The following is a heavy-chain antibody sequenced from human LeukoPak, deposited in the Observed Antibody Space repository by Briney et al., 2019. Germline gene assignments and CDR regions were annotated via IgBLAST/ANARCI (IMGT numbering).Heavy chain of an antibody. CDR3: ARWSGSVTARNYYYMDV. CDR2: IYYSGST. Sequence: SETLSLTCTVSGGSISSYYWSWIRQPPGKGLEWIGYIYYSGSTNYNPSLKSRVTISVDASRNQFSLNLSSVTAADTAVYYCARWSGSVTARNYYYMDVWGEGTTVTVSS. J-gene: IGHJ6*03. V-gene: IGHV4-59*08. D-gene: IGHD6-6*01. CDR1: GGSISSYY.